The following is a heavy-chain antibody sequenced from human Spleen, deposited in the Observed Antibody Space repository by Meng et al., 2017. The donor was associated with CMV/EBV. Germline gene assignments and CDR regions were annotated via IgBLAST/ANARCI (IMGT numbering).Heavy chain of an antibody. CDR2: VNPNNGDT. V-gene: IGHV1-2*02. CDR1: GYSFSGYD. D-gene: IGHD3-3*01. Sequence: QVSCKTSGYSFSGYDMHWVRPAPGQGPEWMGWVNPNNGDTNYAPRFHGRVTMSRDTSINTAYMELMRLRSDDTAIYYCVLEVGAIVYWGQGTLVTVSS. CDR3: VLEVGAIVY. J-gene: IGHJ4*02.